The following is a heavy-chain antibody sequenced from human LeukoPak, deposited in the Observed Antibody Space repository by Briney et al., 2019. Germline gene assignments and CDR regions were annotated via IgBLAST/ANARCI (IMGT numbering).Heavy chain of an antibody. CDR1: GFTFSSYG. Sequence: GRSLRLSCAASGFTFSSYGMHWVRQAPGKGLEWVAVISYDGSNKYYADSVKGRFTISRDNSKNTLYLQMNSLRAEDTAVYYCAKGPAVPATYYGMDVWGQGTTVTVSS. CDR3: AKGPAVPATYYGMDV. CDR2: ISYDGSNK. J-gene: IGHJ6*02. V-gene: IGHV3-30*18.